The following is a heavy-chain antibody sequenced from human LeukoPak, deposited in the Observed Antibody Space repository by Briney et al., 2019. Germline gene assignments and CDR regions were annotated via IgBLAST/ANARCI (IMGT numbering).Heavy chain of an antibody. Sequence: PSETLSLTCAVSGGSISSSNWWSWVRQPPGKGLEWIGEIYHSGSTNYNPSLKSRVTISVDKSKNQFSLKLSSVTAADTAVYYCARDRIGAAQGGDAFDIWGQGTMVTVSS. CDR1: GGSISSSNW. V-gene: IGHV4-4*02. J-gene: IGHJ3*02. D-gene: IGHD6-6*01. CDR3: ARDRIGAAQGGDAFDI. CDR2: IYHSGST.